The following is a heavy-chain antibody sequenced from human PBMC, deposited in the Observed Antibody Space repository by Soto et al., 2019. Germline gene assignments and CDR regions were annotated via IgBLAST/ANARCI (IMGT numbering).Heavy chain of an antibody. D-gene: IGHD7-27*01. V-gene: IGHV1-46*01. CDR1: GRTSPPYN. CDR2: INPSGDST. CDR3: ARDAWGPDY. J-gene: IGHJ4*02. Sequence: QVQLVQSGAEVTKPGASVKISCKTSGRTSPPYNVHWVRQAPGQGLEWMGIINPSGDSTNYAQNFQGSVSMTRDSSTTTVFMELRILTSEDTAMYYCARDAWGPDYWGQGTLVTVSS.